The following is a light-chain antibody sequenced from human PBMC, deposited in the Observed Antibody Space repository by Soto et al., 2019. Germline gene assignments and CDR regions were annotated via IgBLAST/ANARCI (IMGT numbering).Light chain of an antibody. J-gene: IGLJ2*01. CDR3: SSYAGSNNGV. Sequence: QSVLTQPPSASGSPGQSVTISCTGTSSDVGAYNYVSWYQQHPGKAPKLMIYEVSKRPSGVPDRFSGSKSGNTASLTVSGLQAEDEVDYYCSSYAGSNNGVFGGGTKLTVL. CDR1: SSDVGAYNY. CDR2: EVS. V-gene: IGLV2-8*01.